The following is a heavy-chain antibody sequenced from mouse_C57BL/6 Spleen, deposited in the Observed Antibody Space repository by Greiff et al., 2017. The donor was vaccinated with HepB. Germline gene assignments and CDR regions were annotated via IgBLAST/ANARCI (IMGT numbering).Heavy chain of an antibody. D-gene: IGHD2-10*02. J-gene: IGHJ1*03. CDR2: INPNNGGT. Sequence: EVQLQQSGPELVKPGASVKMSCKASGYTFTDYNMHWVKQSHGKSLEWIGYINPNNGGTSYNQKFKGKATLTVKKYSSTAYMELRSRTSEDSAVYYCAGNAYGNFLRVGYWYFAVWGTGTTVTVSS. V-gene: IGHV1-22*01. CDR1: GYTFTDYN. CDR3: AGNAYGNFLRVGYWYFAV.